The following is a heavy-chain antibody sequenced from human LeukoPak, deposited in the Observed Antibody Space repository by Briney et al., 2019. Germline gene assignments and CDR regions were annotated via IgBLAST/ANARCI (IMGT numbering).Heavy chain of an antibody. Sequence: GSLSLSCAASGFTFSSYAMSWVRQAPGKGLEWVANIKQDGSEKYYVDSVKGRFTISRDNAKNSLYLQMNSLRAEDTAVYYCARGGIVGATAFDYWGQGTLVTVSS. J-gene: IGHJ4*02. CDR1: GFTFSSYA. D-gene: IGHD1-26*01. CDR2: IKQDGSEK. V-gene: IGHV3-7*01. CDR3: ARGGIVGATAFDY.